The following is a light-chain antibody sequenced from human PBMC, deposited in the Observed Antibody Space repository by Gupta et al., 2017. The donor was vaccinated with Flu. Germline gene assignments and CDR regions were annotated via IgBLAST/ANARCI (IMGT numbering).Light chain of an antibody. CDR2: ENN. V-gene: IGLV1-51*02. J-gene: IGLJ2*01. CDR3: VAWDTSLSAGV. CDR1: NSNIGNNF. Sequence: QSVLTQPPSVSAAPGQRVTISCSGGNSNIGNNFVSWYQQLPGTAPKVLIYENNQRPSGVPARVSGSRSGASATLGITELQTGDEAIYYCVAWDTSLSAGVFGGGTKVTVL.